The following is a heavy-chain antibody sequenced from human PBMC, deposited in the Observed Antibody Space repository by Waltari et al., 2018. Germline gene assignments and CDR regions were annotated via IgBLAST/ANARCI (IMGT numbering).Heavy chain of an antibody. CDR2: SIPIFGTA. CDR3: ARGPDRNYDSSGYYNY. Sequence: QVQLVQSGAEVTKPGSSVKVSCKASGGTFSSYAISWVRQAPGQGLEWMGGSIPIFGTANYAQKFQGRVTMTADESTSTAYMELSSLRSEDTAVYYCARGPDRNYDSSGYYNYWGQGTLVTVSS. CDR1: GGTFSSYA. J-gene: IGHJ4*02. D-gene: IGHD3-22*01. V-gene: IGHV1-69*12.